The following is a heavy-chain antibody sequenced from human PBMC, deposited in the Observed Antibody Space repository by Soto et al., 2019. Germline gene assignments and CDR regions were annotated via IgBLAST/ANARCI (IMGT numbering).Heavy chain of an antibody. CDR3: ARDYYDSSGYYYVPTENYHYYGMDV. D-gene: IGHD3-22*01. J-gene: IGHJ6*02. CDR1: GGTFSSYA. V-gene: IGHV1-69*13. CDR2: IIPIFGTA. Sequence: GASVKVSCKASGGTFSSYAISWVRQAPGQGLEWMGGIIPIFGTANYAQKFQGRVTITADESTSTAYMELSSLRSEDTAVYYCARDYYDSSGYYYVPTENYHYYGMDVWGQGTTVTVSS.